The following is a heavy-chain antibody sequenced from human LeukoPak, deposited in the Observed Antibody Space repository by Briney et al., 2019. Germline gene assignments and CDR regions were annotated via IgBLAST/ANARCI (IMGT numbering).Heavy chain of an antibody. D-gene: IGHD1/OR15-1a*01. CDR1: GFTFSTSW. CDR3: AKDLTWNTADY. V-gene: IGHV3-74*01. CDR2: INTDGRTT. J-gene: IGHJ4*02. Sequence: GGSLRLSCAASGFTFSTSWMHWFRHPPGKGLVWVSRINTDGRTTGYADSVRGRFTISRDNAKNTLYLQMNGLRAEDTAVYYCAKDLTWNTADYWGQGTLVTVSS.